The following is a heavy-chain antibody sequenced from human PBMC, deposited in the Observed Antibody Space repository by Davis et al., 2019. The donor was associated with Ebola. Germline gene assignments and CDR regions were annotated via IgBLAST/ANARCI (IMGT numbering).Heavy chain of an antibody. Sequence: SVKVSCKASGGTFSSYAISWVRQAPGQGLDWMGGIIPVFGIPKYAQKFQGRVTITADESTSTAFMELSSLRSEDTAVYYCATDPMRRCTNGECYSYYYYMDVWGRGTTVTVSS. CDR3: ATDPMRRCTNGECYSYYYYMDV. CDR1: GGTFSSYA. D-gene: IGHD2-8*01. V-gene: IGHV1-69*13. J-gene: IGHJ6*03. CDR2: IIPVFGIP.